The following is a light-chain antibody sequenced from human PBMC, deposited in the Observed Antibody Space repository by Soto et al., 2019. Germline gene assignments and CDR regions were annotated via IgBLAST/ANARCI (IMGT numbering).Light chain of an antibody. CDR1: QSLLQSNGNNH. Sequence: DIALTQSPLSLPVTPGEPASISCRSSQSLLQSNGNNHVDWYLQRPGQSPQLLLYLASSRASGVPDRFSGSGSGTEFSLEISRVEAEDVGVYYCLQAAQSPLTFGQGTRLEIK. CDR2: LAS. CDR3: LQAAQSPLT. V-gene: IGKV2-28*01. J-gene: IGKJ5*01.